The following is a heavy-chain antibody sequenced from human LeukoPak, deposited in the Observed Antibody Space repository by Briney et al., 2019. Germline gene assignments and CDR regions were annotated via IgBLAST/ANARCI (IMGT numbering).Heavy chain of an antibody. D-gene: IGHD3-22*01. J-gene: IGHJ4*02. CDR3: ARGQNIERSSGSFYYFDY. CDR1: GGSFSGYY. V-gene: IGHV4-34*01. Sequence: SETLSLTCAVYGGSFSGYYWSWIRRPPGKGLEWIGEINHSGSTNYNPPLKSRVTISVDTSKNQFSLKLSSVTAADTAVYYCARGQNIERSSGSFYYFDYWGQGTLVTVSS. CDR2: INHSGST.